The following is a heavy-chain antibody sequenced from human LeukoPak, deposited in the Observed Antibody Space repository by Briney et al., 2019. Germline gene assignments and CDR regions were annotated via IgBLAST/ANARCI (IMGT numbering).Heavy chain of an antibody. CDR3: AKLGYCSGGSCYSTATRSDY. J-gene: IGHJ4*02. CDR2: ISWNSGSI. V-gene: IGHV3-9*01. Sequence: GGSLRLSCAASGFTFDDYAMHWVRQPPGKGLEWVSGISWNSGSIGYADSVKGRFTISRDNAKNSLYLQMNSLRAEDTALYYCAKLGYCSGGSCYSTATRSDYWGQGTLVTVSS. D-gene: IGHD2-15*01. CDR1: GFTFDDYA.